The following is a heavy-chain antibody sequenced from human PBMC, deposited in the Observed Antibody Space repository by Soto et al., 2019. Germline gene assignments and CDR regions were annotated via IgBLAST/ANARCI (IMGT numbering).Heavy chain of an antibody. V-gene: IGHV4-59*08. Sequence: QVQLQESGPGLVKPSETLSLICSDSGGSISSHNWGWIRLPPGTGLEWMGYIRDSGYTSYNPSLKNRVTLSLDTSKKEFSLKLNSVTAADKAGYYCVRQGFGALPGLVDVWGQGTTVTVSS. CDR2: IRDSGYT. CDR3: VRQGFGALPGLVDV. J-gene: IGHJ6*02. CDR1: GGSISSHN. D-gene: IGHD3-10*01.